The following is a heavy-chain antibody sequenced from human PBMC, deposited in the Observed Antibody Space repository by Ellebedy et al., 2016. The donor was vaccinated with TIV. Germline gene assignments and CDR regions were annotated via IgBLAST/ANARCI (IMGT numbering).Heavy chain of an antibody. CDR1: GYTFTSYG. CDR3: ARDTYYYDSSGEFDY. CDR2: ISAYNGNT. Sequence: ASVKVSXKASGYTFTSYGISWVRQAPGQGLEWMGWISAYNGNTNYAQKLQGRVTMTTDTSTSTAYMELRSLRSDDTAVYYCARDTYYYDSSGEFDYWGQGTLVTVSS. D-gene: IGHD3-22*01. J-gene: IGHJ4*02. V-gene: IGHV1-18*01.